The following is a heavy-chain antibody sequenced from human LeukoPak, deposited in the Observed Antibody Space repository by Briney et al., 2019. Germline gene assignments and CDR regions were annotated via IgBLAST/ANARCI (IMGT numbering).Heavy chain of an antibody. D-gene: IGHD3-22*01. CDR3: ARGRTYYYDSSGPDY. Sequence: GGSLRLSCAASGFTFSSYAMHWVRQAPGKGLEWVAVISYDGSNKYYADSVKGRFTISRDNSKNTLYLQMNSLRAEDTAVYYCARGRTYYYDSSGPDYWGQGTLVTVSS. J-gene: IGHJ4*02. CDR2: ISYDGSNK. CDR1: GFTFSSYA. V-gene: IGHV3-30-3*01.